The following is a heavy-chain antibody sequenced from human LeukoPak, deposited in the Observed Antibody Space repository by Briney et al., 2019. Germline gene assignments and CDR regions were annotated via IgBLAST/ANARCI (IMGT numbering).Heavy chain of an antibody. CDR2: IYTSGST. D-gene: IGHD3-3*01. V-gene: IGHV4-4*07. CDR3: ARAPFGVVKLFDY. CDR1: GGSISNHY. Sequence: SETLSLTCTVSGGSISNHYWSWIRQPAGKGLEWIGRIYTSGSTNYNPSLTSRVTMSVDTSKNQFSLKLSSVTAADTAVYYCARAPFGVVKLFDYWGQGTLVTVSS. J-gene: IGHJ4*02.